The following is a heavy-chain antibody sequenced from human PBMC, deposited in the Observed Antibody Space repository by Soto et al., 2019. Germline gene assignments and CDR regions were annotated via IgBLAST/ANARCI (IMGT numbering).Heavy chain of an antibody. CDR1: GGTFSRYT. CDR2: IIPILDIP. V-gene: IGHV1-69*02. J-gene: IGHJ6*02. Sequence: QVQLVQSGAEVKKPGSSVKVSCKASGGTFSRYTFTWVRQAPGQGLEWMGRIIPILDIPNYAQNFQGRVTITADNSTSTAYMELSSMPSDGTAWYYCASHFTGVLVLGTSPPGGDNYGWDVWGQGTTVTVSS. D-gene: IGHD2-8*02. CDR3: ASHFTGVLVLGTSPPGGDNYGWDV.